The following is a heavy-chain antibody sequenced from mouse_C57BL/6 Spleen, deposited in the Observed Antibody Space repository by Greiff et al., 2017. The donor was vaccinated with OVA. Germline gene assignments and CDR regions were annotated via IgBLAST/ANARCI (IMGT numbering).Heavy chain of an antibody. CDR1: GYAFSSYW. V-gene: IGHV1-80*01. CDR3: ARGGDDGYSLFAY. CDR2: IYPGDGDT. J-gene: IGHJ3*01. D-gene: IGHD2-3*01. Sequence: QVHVKQSGAELVKPGASVKISCKASGYAFSSYWMNWVKQRPGKGLEWIGQIYPGDGDTNYNGKFKGKATLTADKSSSTAYMQLSSLTSEDSAVYFCARGGDDGYSLFAYWGQGTLVTVSA.